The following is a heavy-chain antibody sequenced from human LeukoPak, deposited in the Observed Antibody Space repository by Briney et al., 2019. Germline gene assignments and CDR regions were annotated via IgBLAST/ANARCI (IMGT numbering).Heavy chain of an antibody. D-gene: IGHD3-10*01. J-gene: IGHJ5*02. CDR3: ARDFEYGSGSYYDNWFDP. CDR1: GYTFTSYG. V-gene: IGHV1-18*01. Sequence: ASVKVSCKASGYTFTSYGISWVRQAPGQGLEWMGWVSAYNGNTNYAQKLQGRVTMTTDTSTSTTYMELRSLRSDDTAVYYCARDFEYGSGSYYDNWFDPWAQGTVVTVSS. CDR2: VSAYNGNT.